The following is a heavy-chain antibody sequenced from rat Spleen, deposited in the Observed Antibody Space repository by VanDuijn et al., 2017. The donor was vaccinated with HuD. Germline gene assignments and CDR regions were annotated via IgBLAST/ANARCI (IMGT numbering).Heavy chain of an antibody. Sequence: EVQLVESGGGLVQPGRSLKLSCAASGFTFSNYYMAWVRQAPKKGLEWVATISTSGSRTYYPDSVKGRFTISRDDAKSTLFLQMDSLRSEDTATYYCGKDMNYYSTYPFYVMGAWGQGASVTVSS. J-gene: IGHJ4*01. CDR1: GFTFSNYY. V-gene: IGHV5-27*01. CDR3: GKDMNYYSTYPFYVMGA. D-gene: IGHD1-2*01. CDR2: ISTSGSRT.